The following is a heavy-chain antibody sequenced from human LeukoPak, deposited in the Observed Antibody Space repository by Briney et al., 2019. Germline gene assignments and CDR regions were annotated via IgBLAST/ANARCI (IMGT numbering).Heavy chain of an antibody. V-gene: IGHV3-21*01. D-gene: IGHD2-2*01. CDR2: LSTSSRYI. CDR1: GFTLSYYD. J-gene: IGHJ5*02. CDR3: ARADCSSSTCYLRRSWFDP. Sequence: PGGSLRLSCAASGFTLSYYDMNWLPQAPGKGLEGVSSLSTSSRYIYHKDSVRGRFTISRDDAKNSLYLEMNSLRAEDTAVYYCARADCSSSTCYLRRSWFDPWGQGTLVTVSS.